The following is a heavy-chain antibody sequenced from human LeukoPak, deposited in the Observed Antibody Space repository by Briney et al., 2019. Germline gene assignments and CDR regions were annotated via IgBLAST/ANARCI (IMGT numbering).Heavy chain of an antibody. V-gene: IGHV4-39*07. Sequence: SETLSLTCTVSGGSISSSSYYWGWIRQPPGKGLEWIGSIYYSGSTYYNPSLKSRVTISVDTSKNQFSLKLSSVTAADTAMYYCARGLPLPAVDYWGQGTLVTVSS. CDR3: ARGLPLPAVDY. CDR2: IYYSGST. CDR1: GGSISSSSYY. J-gene: IGHJ4*02.